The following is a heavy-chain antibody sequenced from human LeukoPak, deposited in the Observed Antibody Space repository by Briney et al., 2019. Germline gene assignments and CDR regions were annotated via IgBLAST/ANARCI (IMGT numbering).Heavy chain of an antibody. D-gene: IGHD3-22*01. CDR2: IYYSGST. Sequence: SETLSLTCTVSGGSISSYYWSWLRQPPGKGLEWIGYIYYSGSTNYNPSLKSRVTISVDTSKNQFSLKLSSVTAADTAVYYCARDYDRGEFDYWGQGTLVTVSS. CDR1: GGSISSYY. V-gene: IGHV4-59*01. CDR3: ARDYDRGEFDY. J-gene: IGHJ4*02.